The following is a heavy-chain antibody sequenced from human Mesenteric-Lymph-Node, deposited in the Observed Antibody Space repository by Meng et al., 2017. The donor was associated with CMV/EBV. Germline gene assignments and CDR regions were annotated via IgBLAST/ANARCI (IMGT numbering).Heavy chain of an antibody. CDR2: INSDGHGT. CDR1: GFIFSDYY. D-gene: IGHD3-3*01. Sequence: GESLKISCAASGFIFSDYYMTWIRQAPGKGLEWISYINSDGHGTYYADSVKGRFTISRDNARNSLYLQMSSPRVEDTAVYYCARYDFWSGYYTKFEYWGQGTLVTVSS. J-gene: IGHJ4*02. V-gene: IGHV3-11*01. CDR3: ARYDFWSGYYTKFEY.